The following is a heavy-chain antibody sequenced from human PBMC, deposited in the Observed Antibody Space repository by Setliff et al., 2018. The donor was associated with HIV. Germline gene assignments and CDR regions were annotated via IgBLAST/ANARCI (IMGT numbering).Heavy chain of an antibody. Sequence: LSLTCDVSGGSISSDSYYWAWIRQPPGKGLEWIGTIYYSGSTHYNPSLKSRLTISVDMSKNQLSLKLSSVTAADTAVYYCLLWTGYYTYWFFDLWGRGALVTV. CDR2: IYYSGST. CDR1: GGSISSDSYY. D-gene: IGHD3-3*01. J-gene: IGHJ2*01. CDR3: LLWTGYYTYWFFDL. V-gene: IGHV4-39*07.